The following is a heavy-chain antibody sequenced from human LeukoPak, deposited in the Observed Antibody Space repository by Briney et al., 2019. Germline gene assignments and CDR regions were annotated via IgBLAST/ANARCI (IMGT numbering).Heavy chain of an antibody. D-gene: IGHD2-15*01. J-gene: IGHJ6*03. V-gene: IGHV3-30-3*01. CDR2: ISYDGSNK. Sequence: GGSLRLFCAASGFTFSSYAMHWVRQAPGKGLEWEAVISYDGSNKYYADSVRGRFTISRDNSKNTLYLQMNSLRAEDTAVYYCAKDGEYCSGGSCYSEVNGDMDVWGKGTTVTVSS. CDR3: AKDGEYCSGGSCYSEVNGDMDV. CDR1: GFTFSSYA.